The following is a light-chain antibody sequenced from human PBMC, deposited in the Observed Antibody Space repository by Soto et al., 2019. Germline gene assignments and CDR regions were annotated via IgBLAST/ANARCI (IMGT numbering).Light chain of an antibody. Sequence: EIVLTPSPGILSLSPGERATLSCRARQSGSSSYLAWYQQKPGQAPRLPIYGASNRATGIPDRFSASGSGTDFTLTISRLEPEDFAVYYCQQYGSSPPYTFGQGTKLEIK. CDR2: GAS. CDR1: QSGSSSY. CDR3: QQYGSSPPYT. V-gene: IGKV3-20*01. J-gene: IGKJ2*01.